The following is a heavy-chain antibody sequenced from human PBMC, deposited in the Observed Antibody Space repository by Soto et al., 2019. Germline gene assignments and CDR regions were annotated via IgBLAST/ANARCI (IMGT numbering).Heavy chain of an antibody. Sequence: QVQVVQSGAEVKKPGSSVKVSCKVSGGIFTNNAISWGRQAPGQGLEWLGGAIPLFDTAYYAQILRGRLRISANGATTTAYMELSGLTSADTAVYFCATGGHNDGYNFYHGMHVWGQVTTVTVS. CDR3: ATGGHNDGYNFYHGMHV. D-gene: IGHD5-18*01. J-gene: IGHJ6*02. CDR1: GGIFTNNA. V-gene: IGHV1-69*01. CDR2: AIPLFDTA.